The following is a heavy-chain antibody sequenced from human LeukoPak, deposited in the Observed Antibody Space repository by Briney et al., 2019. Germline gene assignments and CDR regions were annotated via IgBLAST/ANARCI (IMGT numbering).Heavy chain of an antibody. V-gene: IGHV3-48*01. CDR2: ISSSSSTI. CDR3: ARGDYDSSGYYLGAFDI. CDR1: GSTFSGYS. D-gene: IGHD3-22*01. Sequence: PGGSLRLSCAASGSTFSGYSMNWVRQAPGKGLEWVSYISSSSSTIYYADSVKGRFTISRDNAKNSLYLQMNSLRAEDTAVYYCARGDYDSSGYYLGAFDIWGQGTMVTVSS. J-gene: IGHJ3*02.